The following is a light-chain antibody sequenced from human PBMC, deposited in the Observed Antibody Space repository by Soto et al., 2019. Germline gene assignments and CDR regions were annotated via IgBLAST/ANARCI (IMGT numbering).Light chain of an antibody. CDR2: GNS. J-gene: IGLJ2*01. CDR3: QSCDSSLSGPVGGPVV. V-gene: IGLV1-40*01. CDR1: SSNIGAGYD. Sequence: QSVLTQPPSVSGAPGQRVTISCTGSSSNIGAGYDVHWYQQLPGTAPKLLIYGNSNRPSGVPDRFSGSKSGTSASLAITGLQAEDEAEYYCQSCDSSLSGPVGGPVVFGGGTKLTVL.